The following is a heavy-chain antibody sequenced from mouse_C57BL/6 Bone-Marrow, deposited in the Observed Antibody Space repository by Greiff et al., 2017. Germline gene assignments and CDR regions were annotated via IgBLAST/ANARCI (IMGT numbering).Heavy chain of an antibody. CDR1: GYTFTDYY. Sequence: QVQLQQSGAELVRPGASVKLSCKASGYTFTDYYINWVKQRPGQGLEWIARIYPGSGNTYYNEKFKGKATLTAEKSSSTAYMQLSSLTSEDSAVYFCARCYYYGSSYWFAYWGQGTLVTVSA. J-gene: IGHJ3*01. CDR2: IYPGSGNT. V-gene: IGHV1-76*01. CDR3: ARCYYYGSSYWFAY. D-gene: IGHD1-1*01.